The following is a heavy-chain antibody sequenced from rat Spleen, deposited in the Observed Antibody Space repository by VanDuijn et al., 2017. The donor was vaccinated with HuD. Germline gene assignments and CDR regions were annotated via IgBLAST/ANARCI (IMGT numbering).Heavy chain of an antibody. CDR2: MWSDGDT. V-gene: IGHV2-32*01. D-gene: IGHD4-6*01. J-gene: IGHJ3*01. CDR1: GFSLTSFS. Sequence: QVQLKESGPGLVQPSQTLSLTCTVSGFSLTSFSVSWVRQSSGRGPEWMGRMWSDGDTTYNSTLKSRLSISRDTSKNQVFLKMNSLQTEDTATYYCARDENGYIYVWFAYWGQGTLVTVSS. CDR3: ARDENGYIYVWFAY.